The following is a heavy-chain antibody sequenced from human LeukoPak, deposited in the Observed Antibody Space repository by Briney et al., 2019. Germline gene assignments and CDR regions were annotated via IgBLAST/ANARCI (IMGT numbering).Heavy chain of an antibody. D-gene: IGHD7-27*01. CDR2: IYYTGT. J-gene: IGHJ4*02. V-gene: IGHV4-59*01. CDR1: GGSIGSYY. Sequence: SETLSLTCTVSGGSIGSYYWSWIRQSPGKGLEWIGYIYYTGTSYNPSLKSRVTISADTSKNQFSLKLISVTAADTAVYYCASRKLGNDYWGQGTLVTVSS. CDR3: ASRKLGNDY.